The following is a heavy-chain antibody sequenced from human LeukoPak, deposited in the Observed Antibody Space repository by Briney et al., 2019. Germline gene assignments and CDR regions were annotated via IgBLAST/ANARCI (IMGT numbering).Heavy chain of an antibody. CDR1: GFTFSTFW. CDR2: VRQDGSET. V-gene: IGHV3-7*01. D-gene: IGHD3-10*01. J-gene: IGHJ4*02. CDR3: ARGGLYKYGGTSGDY. Sequence: GGSLRLSCAASGFTFSTFWMSWVRQAPGKGLEWVANVRQDGSETYYVDSVKGRFFISRDNAENSLYLQMNSLRGDDTAVYFCARGGLYKYGGTSGDYWGQGTLVSVSS.